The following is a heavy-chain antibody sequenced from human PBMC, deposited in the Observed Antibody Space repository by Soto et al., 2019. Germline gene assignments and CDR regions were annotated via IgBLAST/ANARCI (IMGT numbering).Heavy chain of an antibody. D-gene: IGHD3-16*02. CDR2: ISDRGST. CDR1: GGSIDDYY. J-gene: IGHJ5*02. CDR3: ARDRWTARANWFDP. V-gene: IGHV4-59*01. Sequence: SATLSLTCTVFGGSIDDYYWSWIRQSPGKGLEWIGHISDRGSTDYNPSLKSRVTISVDRSKKQFSLKVTSVTAADTAVYYCARDRWTARANWFDPWGQGTLVTVSS.